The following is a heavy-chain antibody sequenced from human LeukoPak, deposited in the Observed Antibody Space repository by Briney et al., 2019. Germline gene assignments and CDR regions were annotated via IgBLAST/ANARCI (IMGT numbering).Heavy chain of an antibody. CDR2: IYYSGST. D-gene: IGHD5-12*01. Sequence: SETLSLTCTVSGGSISSYYWSWIRQPPGKGLEWIGYIYYSGSTNYNPSLKSRVTISVDTSKNQFSLKLSSVTAADTAVYYCARGSPRTGRLEAYYFDCWGQGTLVTVSS. V-gene: IGHV4-59*01. CDR3: ARGSPRTGRLEAYYFDC. J-gene: IGHJ4*02. CDR1: GGSISSYY.